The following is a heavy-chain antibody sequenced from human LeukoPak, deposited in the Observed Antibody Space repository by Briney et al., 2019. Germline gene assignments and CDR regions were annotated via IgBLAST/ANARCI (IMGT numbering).Heavy chain of an antibody. CDR1: GGSISSYY. D-gene: IGHD2-2*01. Sequence: PSETLSLTCTVSGGSISSYYWSWIRQPPGKGLEWIGYIYYSGSTNYNPSLKSRVTISVDTFKNQFSLKLSSVTAADTAVYYCARTDIVVDDSEYFQHWGQGTLVTVSS. CDR2: IYYSGST. J-gene: IGHJ1*01. CDR3: ARTDIVVDDSEYFQH. V-gene: IGHV4-59*01.